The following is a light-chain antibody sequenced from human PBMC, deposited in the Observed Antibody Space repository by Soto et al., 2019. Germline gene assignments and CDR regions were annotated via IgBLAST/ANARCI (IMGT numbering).Light chain of an antibody. CDR3: SSYTSSSTPYV. Sequence: QSALTQPASVSGSPGQSITISCSGTSSDVGGYNYVAWYQHHPGKAPKLIIFDVSNRPSGVSSRFSGSKSGNTTSLTISGLQADDEADYHCSSYTSSSTPYVFGTGTKVTVL. CDR1: SSDVGGYNY. CDR2: DVS. J-gene: IGLJ1*01. V-gene: IGLV2-14*03.